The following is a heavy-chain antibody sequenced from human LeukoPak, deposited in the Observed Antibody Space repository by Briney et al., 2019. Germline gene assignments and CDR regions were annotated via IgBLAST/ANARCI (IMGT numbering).Heavy chain of an antibody. CDR3: AKGIVATILDWFDP. CDR1: GFTFDDYA. J-gene: IGHJ5*02. V-gene: IGHV3-9*01. Sequence: GGYLRLSCAASGFTFDDYAMHWVRQAPGKGLEWVSGVSWNSGSIGYADSVKGRFTISRDNAKNSLYLQRNSLRAEDTALYYCAKGIVATILDWFDPWGQGTLVTVSS. D-gene: IGHD5-12*01. CDR2: VSWNSGSI.